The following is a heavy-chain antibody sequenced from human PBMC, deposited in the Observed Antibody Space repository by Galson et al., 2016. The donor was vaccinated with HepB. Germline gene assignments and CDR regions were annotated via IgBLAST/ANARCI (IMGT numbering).Heavy chain of an antibody. J-gene: IGHJ4*02. V-gene: IGHV3-23*01. CDR1: GFTFSNYD. CDR2: ISGSGAST. Sequence: SLRLSCAASGFTFSNYDMSWVRQAPGRGLEWVSGISGSGASTTYADSVKGRFTISRDNSKNALHLQMNSLRAEDTAMYFCAKPIPSPGTWNFASWGQGTLVSVSS. CDR3: AKPIPSPGTWNFAS. D-gene: IGHD2-2*01.